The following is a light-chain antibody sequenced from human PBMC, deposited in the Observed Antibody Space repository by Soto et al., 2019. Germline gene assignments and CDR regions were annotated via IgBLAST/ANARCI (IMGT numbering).Light chain of an antibody. CDR3: QQRLMT. V-gene: IGKV3-20*01. J-gene: IGKJ1*01. CDR2: GVS. CDR1: QSVSSSS. Sequence: EIVLTQSPGTLSLSPGERATLSCRASQSVSSSSLAWYQQKPGQAPRLLISGVSSRAADIPDRFSGSGSGTDFTLTISRLEPEDFAVYYCQQRLMTFGQGTKVDIK.